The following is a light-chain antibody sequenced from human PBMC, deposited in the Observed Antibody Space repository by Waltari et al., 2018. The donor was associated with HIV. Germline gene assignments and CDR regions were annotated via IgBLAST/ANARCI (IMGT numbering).Light chain of an antibody. CDR1: GWGKGH. Sequence: SYELTQPPSVSVSPGQTARIVCSGHGWGKGHGHWYQQRPGQATVMILFKHKGGPSGIPERFSCSASGTTVTLTIGGVQAEDEGDYYCQSADKIGHNWVFGGGTKLTVL. V-gene: IGLV3-25*03. CDR2: KHK. J-gene: IGLJ3*02. CDR3: QSADKIGHNWV.